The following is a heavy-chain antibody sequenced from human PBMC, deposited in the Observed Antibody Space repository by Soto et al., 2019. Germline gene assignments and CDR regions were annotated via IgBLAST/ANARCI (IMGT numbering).Heavy chain of an antibody. D-gene: IGHD6-19*01. V-gene: IGHV1-69*01. Sequence: QVQLVQSGAEVKKPGSSVKVSCKASGGTFSSYAISWVRQAPGQGLEWMGGIIPIFGTANYAQKFQGRVTITADESTSTAYMELSSLRSEDTAVYYCAVVAGGRATTVPGAPTYYYYGMDVWGQGTTVTVSS. CDR3: AVVAGGRATTVPGAPTYYYYGMDV. CDR2: IIPIFGTA. J-gene: IGHJ6*02. CDR1: GGTFSSYA.